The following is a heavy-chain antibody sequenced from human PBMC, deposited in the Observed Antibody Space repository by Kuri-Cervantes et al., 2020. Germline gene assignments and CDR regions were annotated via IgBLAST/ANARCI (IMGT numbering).Heavy chain of an antibody. CDR3: ARDGSGWWGADAFDI. D-gene: IGHD6-19*01. Sequence: ASVKVSCKASGYTFTGYYLHWLRQAPGQGLEWMGWINFNSGGTNSAQKFQGRVTMTRDTSMNTVYMELSSLRSEDTAVYYCARDGSGWWGADAFDIWGQGTMVTVSS. CDR1: GYTFTGYY. J-gene: IGHJ3*02. CDR2: INFNSGGT. V-gene: IGHV1-2*02.